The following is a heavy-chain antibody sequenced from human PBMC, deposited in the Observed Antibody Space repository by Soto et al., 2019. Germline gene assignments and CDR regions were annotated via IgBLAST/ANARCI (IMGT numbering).Heavy chain of an antibody. Sequence: GGSLRLSCAASGFTFSSYSMNWVRQAPGKGLEWVSSISSSSSYIYYADSVKGRFTISRDNAKNSLYLQMNSLRAEDTAVYYCARVRIWGEYYYYMDVWGKGTTVTVSS. CDR1: GFTFSSYS. CDR3: ARVRIWGEYYYYMDV. CDR2: ISSSSSYI. D-gene: IGHD2-15*01. J-gene: IGHJ6*03. V-gene: IGHV3-21*01.